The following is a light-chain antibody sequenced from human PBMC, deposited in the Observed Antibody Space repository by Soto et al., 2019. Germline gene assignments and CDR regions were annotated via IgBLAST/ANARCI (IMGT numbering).Light chain of an antibody. V-gene: IGKV3-20*01. J-gene: IGKJ1*01. Sequence: ILLTQSPGTLPLSPGERATLSCWASQSVSNRYLAWYQQKPGHAPSVLIYGASSRATGIPDRLSGSGSGTDFTLTISRLEPEDFAVYYCQQYDSSWTFGQGTKVDIK. CDR1: QSVSNRY. CDR2: GAS. CDR3: QQYDSSWT.